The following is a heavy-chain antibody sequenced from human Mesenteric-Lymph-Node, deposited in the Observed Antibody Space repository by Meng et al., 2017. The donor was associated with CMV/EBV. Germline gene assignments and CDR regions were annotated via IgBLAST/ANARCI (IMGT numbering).Heavy chain of an antibody. CDR3: SNQAASGSPVFDY. Sequence: CTSCTCMLSSLVMHWVRQAPGKGLEWVASIRSDGSDKYYADFVKGRFTISRDNSKNTLYLQMSSLKPDDSAVYYCSNQAASGSPVFDYWGQGTLVTVSS. CDR1: TCMLSSLV. D-gene: IGHD1-26*01. V-gene: IGHV3-30*02. J-gene: IGHJ4*02. CDR2: IRSDGSDK.